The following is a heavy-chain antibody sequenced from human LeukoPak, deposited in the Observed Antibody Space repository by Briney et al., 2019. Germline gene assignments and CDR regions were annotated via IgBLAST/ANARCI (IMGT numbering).Heavy chain of an antibody. CDR2: ISGSGGST. CDR3: AKSSPRYYYDSSGVLGA. Sequence: GGSLRLSCAASGFTFSSYAMSWVRQAPGKGLEWVSAISGSGGSTYYADSVKGRFTISRDNSKNTLYLQMNSLRAEDTAVYYCAKSSPRYYYDSSGVLGAWGQGTLVTVSS. J-gene: IGHJ4*02. D-gene: IGHD3-22*01. CDR1: GFTFSSYA. V-gene: IGHV3-23*01.